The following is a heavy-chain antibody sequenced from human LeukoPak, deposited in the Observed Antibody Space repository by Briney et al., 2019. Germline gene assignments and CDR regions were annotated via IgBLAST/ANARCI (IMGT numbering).Heavy chain of an antibody. J-gene: IGHJ4*02. Sequence: ASVKVSCKASGYTFTGYCMHWVRQAPGQGLEWMGRINPNSGGTNHAQEFQGRVTMTRDTSISTAYMELSRLRSDDTAVYYCARGSSSAPGDYWGQGTLVTVSS. V-gene: IGHV1-2*06. D-gene: IGHD6-13*01. CDR2: INPNSGGT. CDR3: ARGSSSAPGDY. CDR1: GYTFTGYC.